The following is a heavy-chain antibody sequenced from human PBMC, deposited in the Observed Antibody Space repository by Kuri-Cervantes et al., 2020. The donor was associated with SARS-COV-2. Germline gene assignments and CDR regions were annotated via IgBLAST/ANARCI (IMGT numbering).Heavy chain of an antibody. Sequence: SETLSLTSTVSGGSISSISYYWGWLRQPPGKGLEWIGYIYYSGSTNYNPSLKSRVTISVDTSKNQFSLKLSSVTAAHTAVYYCASVSGRGWSDYFDYWGQGTLVTVSS. CDR2: IYYSGST. J-gene: IGHJ4*02. CDR1: GGSISSISYY. CDR3: ASVSGRGWSDYFDY. D-gene: IGHD6-19*01. V-gene: IGHV4-61*05.